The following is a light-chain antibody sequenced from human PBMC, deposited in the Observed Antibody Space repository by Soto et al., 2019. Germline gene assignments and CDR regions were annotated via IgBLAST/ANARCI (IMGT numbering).Light chain of an antibody. CDR3: QQYGNSPIN. V-gene: IGKV3-20*01. CDR1: QSFSSSY. CDR2: AAS. Sequence: EIVLTQSPGTLSLSPGERATLSCRASQSFSSSYLAWYQQKPGQAPRLLIYAASSRATGIPDRFSGSGSGTDFTLTISRLEPEDFAVYYCQQYGNSPINFGQGTRLEIK. J-gene: IGKJ5*01.